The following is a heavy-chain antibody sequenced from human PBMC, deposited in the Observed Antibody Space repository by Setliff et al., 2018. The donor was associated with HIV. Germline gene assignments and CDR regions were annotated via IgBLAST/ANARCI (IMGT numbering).Heavy chain of an antibody. J-gene: IGHJ5*02. D-gene: IGHD3-9*01. CDR1: GGSISNYY. V-gene: IGHV4-59*08. CDR2: IYYSGST. Sequence: SETLSLTCTVSGGSISNYYWSWIRQPPGKGLEWIGYIYYSGSTNYNPSLKSRVTILVDSSRNQFSLRLGSVTAADTAVYYCARHRYYDILFDPWGQGTLVTVSS. CDR3: ARHRYYDILFDP.